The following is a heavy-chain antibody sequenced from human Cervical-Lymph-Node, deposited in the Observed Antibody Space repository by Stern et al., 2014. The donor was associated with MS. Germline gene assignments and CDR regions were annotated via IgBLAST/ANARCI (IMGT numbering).Heavy chain of an antibody. CDR1: GFTLGTPA. V-gene: IGHV3-30*03. D-gene: IGHD4-11*01. Sequence: VQLVESGGGVVQPGRSLRLSCAASGFTLGTPAMHWVRQAPGQGLEWVAAISYDGGNKYYSDSVKGRFTISRDNSKNTLDLEMSSLRAEDTAVYYCARDYSIVFYGMDVWGQGTTVAVSS. J-gene: IGHJ6*02. CDR2: ISYDGGNK. CDR3: ARDYSIVFYGMDV.